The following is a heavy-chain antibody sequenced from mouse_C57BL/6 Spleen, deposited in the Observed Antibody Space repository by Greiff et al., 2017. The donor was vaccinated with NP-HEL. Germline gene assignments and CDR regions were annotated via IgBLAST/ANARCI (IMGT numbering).Heavy chain of an antibody. CDR3: TREGDGYYFFAY. J-gene: IGHJ3*01. D-gene: IGHD2-3*01. CDR1: GFTFSSYA. Sequence: EVQLVESGEGLVKPGGSLKLSCAASGFTFSSYAMSWVRQTPEKRLEWVAYISSGGDYIYYADTVKGRFTISRDKARNTLYLQMSSLKSEDTAMYYCTREGDGYYFFAYWGQGTLVTVSA. CDR2: ISSGGDYI. V-gene: IGHV5-9-1*02.